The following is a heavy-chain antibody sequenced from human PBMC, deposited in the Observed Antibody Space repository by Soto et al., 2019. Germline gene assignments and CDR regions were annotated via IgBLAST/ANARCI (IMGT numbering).Heavy chain of an antibody. V-gene: IGHV3-30-3*01. CDR3: ARGTNWFDP. CDR1: GFTFSSYA. CDR2: ISYDGSNK. J-gene: IGHJ5*02. Sequence: QVQLVESGGGVVQPGRSLRLSCAASGFTFSSYAMHWVRQAPGKGLEWVAVISYDGSNKYYADSVKGRFTISRDNSKNTLYLQMNSLRAEDTAVHYCARGTNWFDPWGQGTLVTVSS.